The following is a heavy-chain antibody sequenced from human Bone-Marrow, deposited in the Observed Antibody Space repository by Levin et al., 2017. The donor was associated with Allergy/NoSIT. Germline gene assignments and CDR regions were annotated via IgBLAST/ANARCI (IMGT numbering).Heavy chain of an antibody. J-gene: IGHJ4*02. CDR3: AGAPYCGGDCYWIYFDY. CDR1: GGSFSGYY. Sequence: SETLSLTCAVYGGSFSGYYWSWIRQPPGKGLEWIGEINHSGSTNYNPSLKSRVTISVDTSKNQFSLKLSSVTAADTAVYYCAGAPYCGGDCYWIYFDYWGQGTLVTVSS. V-gene: IGHV4-34*01. CDR2: INHSGST. D-gene: IGHD2-21*02.